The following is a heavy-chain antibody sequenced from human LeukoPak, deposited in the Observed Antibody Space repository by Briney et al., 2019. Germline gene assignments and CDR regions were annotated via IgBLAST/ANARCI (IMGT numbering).Heavy chain of an antibody. CDR2: ISWDGGST. V-gene: IGHV3-43*01. CDR1: GFTFDDYT. J-gene: IGHJ1*01. D-gene: IGHD3-9*01. Sequence: GGSLRLSCAASGFTFDDYTMHWVRQAPGKGLEWASLISWDGGSTYYADSMKGRFTISRDNSKNSLYLQMNSLRTEDTALYYCAKGAGPAPTIDDFFQHWGQGTLVTVSS. CDR3: AKGAGPAPTIDDFFQH.